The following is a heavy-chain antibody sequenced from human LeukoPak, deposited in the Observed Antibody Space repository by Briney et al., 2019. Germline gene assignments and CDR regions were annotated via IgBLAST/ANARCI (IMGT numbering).Heavy chain of an antibody. Sequence: LSLTCTVSGGSISSSSYYWGWIRQPPGKGLEWVSYISSSGSTIYYADSVKGRFTISRDNAKNSLYLQMNSLRAEDTAVYYCARDLRSSWYRGDYWGQGTLVTVSS. V-gene: IGHV3-11*01. CDR1: GGSISSSSYY. CDR2: ISSSGSTI. J-gene: IGHJ4*02. CDR3: ARDLRSSWYRGDY. D-gene: IGHD6-13*01.